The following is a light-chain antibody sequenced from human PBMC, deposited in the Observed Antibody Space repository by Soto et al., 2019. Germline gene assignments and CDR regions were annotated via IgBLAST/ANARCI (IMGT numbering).Light chain of an antibody. CDR2: KAT. J-gene: IGKJ2*01. V-gene: IGKV1-5*03. Sequence: DIQMTQSPSTLSASVGARVTITCRASQSITTWLAWYQQKPGKAPKLLIYKATNLQSGVPSRFSGSGSGTEFSLTISSLQPDDFATYYCQRYNDYQYIFGQGTKLEIK. CDR1: QSITTW. CDR3: QRYNDYQYI.